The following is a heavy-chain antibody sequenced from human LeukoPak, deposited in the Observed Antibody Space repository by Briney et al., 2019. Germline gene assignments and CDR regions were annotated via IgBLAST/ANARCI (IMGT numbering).Heavy chain of an antibody. J-gene: IGHJ4*02. Sequence: AEPLSLTCTVSGVPISNSRYFWRWLRQPPGKGLEWIGNIYYSGSTHYTPSLKSRVTISVATSKNQFSLKLSSVTAADTAVYYCATNSSGWFFDYWGQGTQVTVSS. D-gene: IGHD6-19*01. CDR1: GVPISNSRYF. CDR3: ATNSSGWFFDY. V-gene: IGHV4-39*01. CDR2: IYYSGST.